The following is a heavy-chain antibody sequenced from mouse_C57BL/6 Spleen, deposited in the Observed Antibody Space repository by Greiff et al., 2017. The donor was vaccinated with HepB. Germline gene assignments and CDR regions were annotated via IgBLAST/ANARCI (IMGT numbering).Heavy chain of an antibody. V-gene: IGHV1-52*01. J-gene: IGHJ1*03. Sequence: QVQLQQSGAELVRPGSSVKLSCKASGYTFTSYWMHWVKQRPIQGLEWIGNIDPSDSETHYNQKFKDKATLTVDKSSSTAYMQLNSLTSEDSAVYYCARFDYPLLSFDVWGTGTTVTVSS. CDR2: IDPSDSET. CDR1: GYTFTSYW. D-gene: IGHD2-4*01. CDR3: ARFDYPLLSFDV.